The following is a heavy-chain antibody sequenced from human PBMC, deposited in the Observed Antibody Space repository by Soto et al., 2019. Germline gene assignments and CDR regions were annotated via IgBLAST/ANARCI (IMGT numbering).Heavy chain of an antibody. CDR3: ASSYGDYSGY. J-gene: IGHJ4*02. CDR1: GFTFSSYG. Sequence: QVQLVESGGGVVQPGRSLRLSCAASGFTFSSYGMHWVRQAPGKGLEWVAVIWYDGSNKYYADSVKGRFTISRDNSKHSLYLQMNSLSAEDTAVYYCASSYGDYSGYWGQGTLVTVSS. CDR2: IWYDGSNK. D-gene: IGHD4-17*01. V-gene: IGHV3-33*01.